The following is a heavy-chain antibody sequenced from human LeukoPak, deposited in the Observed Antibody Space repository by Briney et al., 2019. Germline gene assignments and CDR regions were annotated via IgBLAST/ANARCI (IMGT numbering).Heavy chain of an antibody. CDR3: AKDQRSLSSGWYFDY. CDR1: GFTFSGYG. V-gene: IGHV3-30*02. D-gene: IGHD6-19*01. Sequence: PGGSLRLSCAASGFTFSGYGMHWVRQAPGKGLEWVAFIRYDGSNKYYADSVKGRFTTSRDNSKNTLYLQMNSLRAEDTAVYYCAKDQRSLSSGWYFDYWGQGTLVTVSS. J-gene: IGHJ4*02. CDR2: IRYDGSNK.